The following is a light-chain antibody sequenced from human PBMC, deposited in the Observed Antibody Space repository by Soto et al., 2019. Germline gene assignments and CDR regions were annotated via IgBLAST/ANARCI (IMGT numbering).Light chain of an antibody. CDR1: QSLVYSNGNIY. CDR2: EVS. J-gene: IGKJ3*01. V-gene: IGKV2-30*01. Sequence: DVVMTQSPLSLPVTLGQPASISCRSSQSLVYSNGNIYLNWFQQRPGQSPRRLIYEVSKRDSGVPDRFSGSGSDTDFTLKISRVEAEDVGVYYCIQATHWPFTRGPGTKVEIE. CDR3: IQATHWPFT.